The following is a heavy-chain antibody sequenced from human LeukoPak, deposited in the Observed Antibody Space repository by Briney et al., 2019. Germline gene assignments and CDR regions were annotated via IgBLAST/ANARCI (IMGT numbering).Heavy chain of an antibody. V-gene: IGHV3-48*03. CDR1: GFTFSSYE. CDR2: ISSSGSTI. D-gene: IGHD3-22*01. Sequence: GGSLRLSCAASGFTFSSYEMNWVRQAPGKGLEWVSYISSSGSTIYYADSVKGRSTISRDNAKNSLYLQMNSLRAEDTAVYYCARADRTYYYDSSGYSSPDYWGQGTLVTVSS. J-gene: IGHJ4*02. CDR3: ARADRTYYYDSSGYSSPDY.